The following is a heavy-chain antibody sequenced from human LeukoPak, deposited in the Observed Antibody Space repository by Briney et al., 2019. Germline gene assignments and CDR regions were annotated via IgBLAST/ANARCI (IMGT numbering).Heavy chain of an antibody. CDR2: IYYSGST. CDR3: ASLGRRATTVDY. D-gene: IGHD1-26*01. V-gene: IGHV4-31*03. Sequence: KSLQTLSLTCTVSGGSISSGGYYWSWIRQHPGKGLEWIGYIYYSGSTYHNPSLKSRVTISVDKSKNQFSLKLSSVTAADTAVYYCASLGRRATTVDYWGQGTLVTVSS. CDR1: GGSISSGGYY. J-gene: IGHJ4*02.